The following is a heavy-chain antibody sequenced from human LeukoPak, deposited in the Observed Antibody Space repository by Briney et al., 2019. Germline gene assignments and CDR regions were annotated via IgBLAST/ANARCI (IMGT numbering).Heavy chain of an antibody. CDR3: AKDLSPSSGTYYGYFQH. D-gene: IGHD3-10*01. J-gene: IGHJ1*01. Sequence: GGSLRLSCAASGFNFSSYAMSWVRQAPGKGLEWVSAISGSGSSTYYADSVKGRFTISRDNSKNTLYLQMNSLRAEDTAVYYCAKDLSPSSGTYYGYFQHWGQGTLVTVSS. CDR2: ISGSGSST. V-gene: IGHV3-23*01. CDR1: GFNFSSYA.